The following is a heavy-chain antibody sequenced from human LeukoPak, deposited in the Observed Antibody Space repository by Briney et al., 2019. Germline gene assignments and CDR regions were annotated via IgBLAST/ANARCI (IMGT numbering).Heavy chain of an antibody. D-gene: IGHD6-19*01. CDR1: GGSISSYY. CDR2: IYYSGST. CDR3: ARAPVYSSGRPFDY. J-gene: IGHJ4*02. V-gene: IGHV4-59*01. Sequence: SETLSLTCTVSGGSISSYYWSWIRQPPGKGLEWIGYIYYSGSTNYNPSLKSRVTISVDTSKNQFSLKLSSVTAADTAVYYCARAPVYSSGRPFDYWGQGTLVTVSS.